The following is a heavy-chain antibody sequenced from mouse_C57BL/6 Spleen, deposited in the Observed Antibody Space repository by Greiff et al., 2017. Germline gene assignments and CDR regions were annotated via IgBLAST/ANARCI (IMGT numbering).Heavy chain of an antibody. Sequence: VQLQQSGPELVKPGASVKISCKASGYAFSSSWMNWVKQRPGKGLEWIGRIYPGDGDTNYNGKFKGKATLTADKSSSTAYMQLSSLTSEDSAVYFCAKSEGYYAYCVQGGKGTTHTVPS. D-gene: IGHD2-3*01. CDR2: IYPGDGDT. V-gene: IGHV1-82*01. J-gene: IGHJ2*01. CDR3: AKSEGYYAYCVQ. CDR1: GYAFSSSW.